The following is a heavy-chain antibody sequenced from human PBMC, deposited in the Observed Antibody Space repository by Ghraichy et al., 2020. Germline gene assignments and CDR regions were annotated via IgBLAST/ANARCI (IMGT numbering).Heavy chain of an antibody. V-gene: IGHV4-34*01. J-gene: IGHJ4*02. CDR1: GGSFSGYY. CDR2: INHSGST. Sequence: SETLSLTCAVYGGSFSGYYWSWIRQPPGKGLEWIGEINHSGSTNYNPSLKSRVTISVDTSKNQFSLKLSSVTAADTAVYYCARGEGPHGSSGYYGDYWGPGTLVTVSS. D-gene: IGHD3-22*01. CDR3: ARGEGPHGSSGYYGDY.